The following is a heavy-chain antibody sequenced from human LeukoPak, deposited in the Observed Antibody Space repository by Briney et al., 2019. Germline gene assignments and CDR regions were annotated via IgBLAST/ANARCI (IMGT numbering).Heavy chain of an antibody. CDR2: IYHSGST. CDR3: ARDSGYGDYYFDY. V-gene: IGHV4-4*02. Sequence: PSGTLSLTCAVSGGSISSSNWWSWVRQPPGKGLEWIGEIYHSGSTNYNPSLKSRVTISVDKSKNQFSLKLSSVTAADTAVYYCARDSGYGDYYFDYWGQGTLVTVSS. J-gene: IGHJ4*02. CDR1: GGSISSSNW. D-gene: IGHD4-17*01.